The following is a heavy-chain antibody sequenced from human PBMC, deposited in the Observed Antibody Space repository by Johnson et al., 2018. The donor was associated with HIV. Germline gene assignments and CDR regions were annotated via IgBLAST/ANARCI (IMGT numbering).Heavy chain of an antibody. D-gene: IGHD6-13*01. V-gene: IGHV3-30*04. J-gene: IGHJ3*02. CDR2: IWYDGSNK. CDR3: AKGRIAAAGTGVDAFDI. CDR1: GFTFSIYA. Sequence: QMLLVESGGGVVQPGRSLRLSCAASGFTFSIYAMHWVRQAPGTGLEWVAVIWYDGSNKYYADSVKGRFTISRDNSKNTLYLQMNSLRAEDTAVYYCAKGRIAAAGTGVDAFDIWGQGTMVTVSS.